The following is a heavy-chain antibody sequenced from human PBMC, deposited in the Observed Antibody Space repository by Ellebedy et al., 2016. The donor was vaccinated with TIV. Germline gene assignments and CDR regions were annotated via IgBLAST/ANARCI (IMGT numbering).Heavy chain of an antibody. Sequence: GESLKISXAASGFTFSSYAMSWVRQAPGKGLEWVSAISGSGGSTYYADSVKGRFTISRDNSKNTLYLQMNSLRAEDTAVYYCAKDTGIAVAGWGWFDPWGQGTLVTVSS. CDR3: AKDTGIAVAGWGWFDP. D-gene: IGHD6-19*01. V-gene: IGHV3-23*01. J-gene: IGHJ5*02. CDR2: ISGSGGST. CDR1: GFTFSSYA.